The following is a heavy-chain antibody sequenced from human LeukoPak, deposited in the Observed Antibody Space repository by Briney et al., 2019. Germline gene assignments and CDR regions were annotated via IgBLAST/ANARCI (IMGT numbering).Heavy chain of an antibody. D-gene: IGHD2-2*01. CDR2: IYYSGST. J-gene: IGHJ6*02. V-gene: IGHV4-59*01. CDR3: ARDNIVVVGKTYYYYGMDV. Sequence: PSETLSLTCTVSGGSISSYYWSWIRQPPGKGLEWIGYIYYSGSTNYNPSLKRRVTISVDTSKNQFSLELRSVTAADTAVYYCARDNIVVVGKTYYYYGMDVWGQGTTVTVSS. CDR1: GGSISSYY.